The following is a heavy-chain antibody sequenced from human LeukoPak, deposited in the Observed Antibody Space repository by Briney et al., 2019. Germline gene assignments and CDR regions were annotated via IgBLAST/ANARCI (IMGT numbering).Heavy chain of an antibody. CDR3: AREDIVVVPAAIVLYDAFDI. J-gene: IGHJ3*02. Sequence: GASVKVSCKASGGTFSSYAISWVRQAPGQGLEWMGGIIPIFGTANYAQKFQGRVTITADESTSTAYMELSSLRSEDTAVYYCAREDIVVVPAAIVLYDAFDIWGQGTMVTVSS. V-gene: IGHV1-69*13. D-gene: IGHD2-2*01. CDR1: GGTFSSYA. CDR2: IIPIFGTA.